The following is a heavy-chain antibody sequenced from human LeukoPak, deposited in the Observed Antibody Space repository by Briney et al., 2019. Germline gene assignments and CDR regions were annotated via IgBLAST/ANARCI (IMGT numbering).Heavy chain of an antibody. J-gene: IGHJ4*02. CDR1: GYTFTGYY. CDR3: ARVRGLGWEHQPLEY. V-gene: IGHV1-46*01. CDR2: INPGTGGT. D-gene: IGHD1-26*01. Sequence: ASVKVSCKASGYTFTGYYIHWVRQAPGQGPEWMGIINPGTGGTTYAENFQGRVTMTTDTSTSTVFLQLTSLTTEDAAVYYCARVRGLGWEHQPLEYWGQGSLVTASS.